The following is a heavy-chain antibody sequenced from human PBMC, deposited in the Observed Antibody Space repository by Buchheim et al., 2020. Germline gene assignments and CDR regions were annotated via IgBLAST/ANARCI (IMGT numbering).Heavy chain of an antibody. Sequence: EVQLVESGGGLVQPGGSLRLSCVASGFTFSNSWMHWVRQAPGKGLVWVSHINSDESRRTYADSVKGRFTISRDKAKKTVFLHMNSLRAEDTAVYYCARDWSYAMDVWGQGTT. CDR2: INSDESRR. CDR1: GFTFSNSW. CDR3: ARDWSYAMDV. V-gene: IGHV3-74*01. J-gene: IGHJ6*02.